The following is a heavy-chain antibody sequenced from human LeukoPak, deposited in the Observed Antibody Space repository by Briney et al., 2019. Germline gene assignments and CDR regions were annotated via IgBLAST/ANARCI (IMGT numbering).Heavy chain of an antibody. J-gene: IGHJ4*02. V-gene: IGHV1-24*01. CDR3: AKDLEYSSGYHTDLDY. CDR2: FDPEDGET. CDR1: GYTLTELS. D-gene: IGHD6-19*01. Sequence: ASVKVSCKVSGYTLTELSMHWVRQAPGKGLEWMGGFDPEDGETIYAQKFQGRVTMTEDTSTDTAYMELSSLRSEDTAVYYCAKDLEYSSGYHTDLDYWGQGTLVTVSS.